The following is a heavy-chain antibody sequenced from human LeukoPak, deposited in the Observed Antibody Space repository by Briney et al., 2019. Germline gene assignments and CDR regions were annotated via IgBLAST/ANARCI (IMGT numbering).Heavy chain of an antibody. D-gene: IGHD3-10*01. J-gene: IGHJ4*02. V-gene: IGHV4-34*01. CDR1: GGSFSGYY. CDR2: INHSGST. Sequence: SETLSLTCAVCGGSFSGYYWSWLRQPPGKGLEWIGEINHSGSTNYNPSLKSRVTISVDTSKNQFSLKLSSVTAADTAVYYCATRGYGSGSSYWGQGTLVTVSS. CDR3: ATRGYGSGSSY.